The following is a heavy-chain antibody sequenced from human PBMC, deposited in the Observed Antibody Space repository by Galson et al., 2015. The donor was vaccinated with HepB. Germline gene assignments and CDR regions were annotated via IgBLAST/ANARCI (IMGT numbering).Heavy chain of an antibody. CDR3: TRPPLQGAGSYPYYFDY. J-gene: IGHJ4*02. CDR1: GFTFGDYA. CDR2: IRSKAYGGTT. Sequence: SLRLSCAASGFTFGDYAMSWVRQAPGKGLEWVGFIRSKAYGGTTEYAASVKGRFTISRDDSKSIAYLQMNSLKTEDTAVYYCTRPPLQGAGSYPYYFDYWGQGTLVTVSS. D-gene: IGHD3-10*01. V-gene: IGHV3-49*04.